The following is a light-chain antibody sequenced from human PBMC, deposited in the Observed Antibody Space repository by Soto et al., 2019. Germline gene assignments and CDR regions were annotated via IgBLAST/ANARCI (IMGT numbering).Light chain of an antibody. V-gene: IGLV2-14*01. J-gene: IGLJ3*02. Sequence: QSVLTQPASVSGSPGQSITISCTGTSSDDGGYNYVSWYQQHPGKAPKLMIYEVSNRPSGVSNRFSGSKSGNTASLTISWLQAGDEADYYCSSYTSSSTWVFGGGTKVTVL. CDR2: EVS. CDR1: SSDDGGYNY. CDR3: SSYTSSSTWV.